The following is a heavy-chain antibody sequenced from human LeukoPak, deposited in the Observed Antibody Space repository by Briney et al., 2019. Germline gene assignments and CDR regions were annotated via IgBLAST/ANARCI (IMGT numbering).Heavy chain of an antibody. V-gene: IGHV4-39*07. CDR1: GGSISGSSYF. CDR2: SSYSGST. Sequence: SETLSLTCTVSGGSISGSSYFGGWIRQPPGKGLEWVGSSSYSGSTYYNPSLKSRVTISVDTSKSQFSLKLTSVTAADSAVYYCARDGGLTNRMDVWGKGTTVTVSS. J-gene: IGHJ6*03. D-gene: IGHD1-14*01. CDR3: ARDGGLTNRMDV.